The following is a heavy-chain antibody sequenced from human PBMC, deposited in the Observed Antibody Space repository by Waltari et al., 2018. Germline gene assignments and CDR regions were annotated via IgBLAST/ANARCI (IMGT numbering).Heavy chain of an antibody. CDR2: IWYDGSNK. CDR1: GFTFSSYG. J-gene: IGHJ4*02. Sequence: QVQLVESGGGVVQPGRSLRLSCAASGFTFSSYGMHWVRQAPGKGLEWVAVIWYDGSNKYYADSVKGRFTISRDNSKNTLYLQMNSLRAEDTAVYYCARTLQYYYDSSGYYSPFDYWGQGTLVTVSS. V-gene: IGHV3-33*01. CDR3: ARTLQYYYDSSGYYSPFDY. D-gene: IGHD3-22*01.